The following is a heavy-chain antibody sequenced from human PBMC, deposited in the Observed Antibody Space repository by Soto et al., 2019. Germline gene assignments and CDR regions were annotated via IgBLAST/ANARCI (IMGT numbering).Heavy chain of an antibody. CDR1: GFTFSSYA. Sequence: QVQLVESGGGVVQPGRSLRLSCAASGFTFSSYAMHWVRQAPGKGLEWVAVISYDGSNKYYADSVKGRFTISRDNSKNTLYLQRNSLRAEDTAVYYCARDLGSNTAMDTYWGQGTLVTVSS. CDR2: ISYDGSNK. J-gene: IGHJ4*02. CDR3: ARDLGSNTAMDTY. V-gene: IGHV3-30-3*01. D-gene: IGHD5-18*01.